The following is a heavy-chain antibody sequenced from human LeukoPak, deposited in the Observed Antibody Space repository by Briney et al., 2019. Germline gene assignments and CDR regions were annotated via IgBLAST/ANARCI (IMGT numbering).Heavy chain of an antibody. CDR2: ISYDGSNK. CDR3: ARVPKYCSGGSCPFDY. D-gene: IGHD2-15*01. V-gene: IGHV3-30-3*01. Sequence: GGSLRLSCAASGFTFSSYAMHWVRQAPGKGLEWVAVISYDGSNKYYADSVKGRFTISRDNSKNTLYLQMNSLRAEDTAVYYCARVPKYCSGGSCPFDYWAREPWSPSPQ. J-gene: IGHJ4*02. CDR1: GFTFSSYA.